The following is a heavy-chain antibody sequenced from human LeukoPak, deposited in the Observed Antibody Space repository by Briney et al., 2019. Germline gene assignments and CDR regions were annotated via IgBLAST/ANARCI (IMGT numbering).Heavy chain of an antibody. V-gene: IGHV3-48*03. D-gene: IGHD6-19*01. CDR2: ISSSGSTI. Sequence: TGGSLRLSCAASGFTFSSYEMNWVRQAPGKGLEWVPYISSSGSTIYYADSVKGRFTISRDNAKNSLYLQMNSLRAEDTAVYYCARDLGAHYSSTYWGQGTLVTVSS. J-gene: IGHJ4*02. CDR3: ARDLGAHYSSTY. CDR1: GFTFSSYE.